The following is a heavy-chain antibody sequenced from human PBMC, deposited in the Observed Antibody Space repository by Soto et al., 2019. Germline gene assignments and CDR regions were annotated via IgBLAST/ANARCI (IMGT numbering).Heavy chain of an antibody. CDR3: ARGGSLNWFDP. CDR2: ISSSSSTI. V-gene: IGHV3-48*01. J-gene: IGHJ5*02. D-gene: IGHD3-10*01. CDR1: GFTFSSYS. Sequence: EVQLVESGGGLVQPGGSLRLSCAASGFTFSSYSMNWVRQAPGKGLEWVSYISSSSSTIYYADSVKGRFTISRDNAKNSLYLQMNSLRAEDTAVYYCARGGSLNWFDPWSQGTLVTVSS.